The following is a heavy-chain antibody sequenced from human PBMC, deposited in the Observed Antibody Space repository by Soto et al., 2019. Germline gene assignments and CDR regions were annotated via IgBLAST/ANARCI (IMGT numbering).Heavy chain of an antibody. CDR2: IYHSGST. V-gene: IGHV4-4*02. CDR1: GCPIRNRNW. Sequence: SDALSLTYCLSGCPIRNRNWWSWVRQPPGKGLEWIGEIYHSGSTNYNPSLKSRVTISVDKSKNQFSLKLSSVTAADTAVYYCARLLLGPWGQGTLVTVS. J-gene: IGHJ5*02. D-gene: IGHD2-21*01. CDR3: ARLLLGP.